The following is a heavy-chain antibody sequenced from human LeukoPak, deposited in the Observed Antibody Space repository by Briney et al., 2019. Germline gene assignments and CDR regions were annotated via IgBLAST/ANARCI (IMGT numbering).Heavy chain of an antibody. CDR2: IDWDDDK. V-gene: IGHV2-70*11. CDR1: GFSLTTSGMC. CDR3: ARMARSIVGRPEAFDI. J-gene: IGHJ3*02. Sequence: SGPTLVNPTQTLTLTCTFSGFSLTTSGMCVNWIRHPPGQALEWLARIDWDDDKYYSASLRTRLTISKDTSKSQVVLIVTNMDPVDTATYYCARMARSIVGRPEAFDIWGQGTMVTVSS. D-gene: IGHD6-6*01.